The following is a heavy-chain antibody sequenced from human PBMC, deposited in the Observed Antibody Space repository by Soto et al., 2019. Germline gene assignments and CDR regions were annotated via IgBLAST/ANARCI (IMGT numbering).Heavy chain of an antibody. Sequence: LNISCKGSGYSFTSYWIGWVRQMPGKGLEWMGIIYPGDSDTRYSPSFQGQVTISADKSISTAYLQWSSLKASDTAMYYCARRSATTPAYYYGMDVWGQGTTVTVSS. CDR3: ARRSATTPAYYYGMDV. V-gene: IGHV5-51*01. CDR1: GYSFTSYW. D-gene: IGHD1-26*01. CDR2: IYPGDSDT. J-gene: IGHJ6*02.